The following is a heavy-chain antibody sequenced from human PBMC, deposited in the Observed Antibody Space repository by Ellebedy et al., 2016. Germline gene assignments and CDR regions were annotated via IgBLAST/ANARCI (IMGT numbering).Heavy chain of an antibody. V-gene: IGHV5-51*01. J-gene: IGHJ5*02. CDR1: GYIFTNYW. CDR3: ARLTGIRAVADSGPSNWFDP. D-gene: IGHD6-19*01. Sequence: GESLKISXKGFGYIFTNYWIGWVRQMPGKGLEWMGIIYPSDSDTKYSPSFQGQVTISVDRSITTAYLQWSSLKASDTAMYYCARLTGIRAVADSGPSNWFDPWGQGTLVTVSS. CDR2: IYPSDSDT.